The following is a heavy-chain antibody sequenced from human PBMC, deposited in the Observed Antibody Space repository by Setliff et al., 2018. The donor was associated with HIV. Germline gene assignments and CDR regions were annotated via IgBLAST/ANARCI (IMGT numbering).Heavy chain of an antibody. J-gene: IGHJ6*02. CDR1: GYTFTSYY. Sequence: ASVKVSCKASGYTFTSYYMHWVRQAPGQGLEWMGIINPSDGSTSYAQKFQGRVTMTRDTSTSTVYMELRSLRSDDTAVYYCARVIAAAGSYYYYYYGMDVWGQGTTVTVSS. D-gene: IGHD6-13*01. CDR2: INPSDGST. CDR3: ARVIAAAGSYYYYYYGMDV. V-gene: IGHV1-46*01.